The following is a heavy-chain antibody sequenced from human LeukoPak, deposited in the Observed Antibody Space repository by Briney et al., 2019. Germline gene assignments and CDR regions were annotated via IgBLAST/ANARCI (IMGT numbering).Heavy chain of an antibody. CDR2: IIPIFGAA. V-gene: IGHV1-69*13. CDR3: ASGDIVVVPAAIFVYYYYGMDV. J-gene: IGHJ6*02. D-gene: IGHD2-2*02. Sequence: SVKVSCKASGYTFTNNYLHWVRQAPGQGLEWMGGIIPIFGAANYSQKFQGRVTITADESTSTAYMELSSLRSEDTAVYYCASGDIVVVPAAIFVYYYYGMDVWGQGTTVTVSS. CDR1: GYTFTNNY.